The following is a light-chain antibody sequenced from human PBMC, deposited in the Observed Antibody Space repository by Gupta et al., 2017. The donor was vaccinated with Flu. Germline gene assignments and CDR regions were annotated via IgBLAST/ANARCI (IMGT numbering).Light chain of an antibody. V-gene: IGKV1-33*01. J-gene: IGKJ5*01. Sequence: DIQMTQSPSSLSASVGDRITITCQASQDITNFLNWYQQKPGKVPKLLIYDASNLEAGVPSRFSGRGSGTHFTFTISSLQPEDTATYYCQQYDNLPITFGQGTRLEIK. CDR2: DAS. CDR3: QQYDNLPIT. CDR1: QDITNF.